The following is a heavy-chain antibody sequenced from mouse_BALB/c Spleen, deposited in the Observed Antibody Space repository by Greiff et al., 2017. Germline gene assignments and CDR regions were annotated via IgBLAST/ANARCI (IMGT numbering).Heavy chain of an antibody. J-gene: IGHJ3*01. D-gene: IGHD1-1*01. V-gene: IGHV2-6-7*01. CDR2: IWGDGST. Sequence: VKLVESGPGLVAPSQSLSITCTVSGFSLTGYGVNWVRQPPGKGLEWLGMIWGDGSTDYNSALKSRLSISKDNSKSQVFLKMNSLQTDDTARYYCARDDYYGSSPAWFAYWGQGTLVTVSA. CDR3: ARDDYYGSSPAWFAY. CDR1: GFSLTGYG.